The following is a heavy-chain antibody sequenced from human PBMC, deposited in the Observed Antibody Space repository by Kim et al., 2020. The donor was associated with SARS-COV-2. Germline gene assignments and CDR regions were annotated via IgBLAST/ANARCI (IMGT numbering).Heavy chain of an antibody. V-gene: IGHV1-69*01. CDR2: GTA. Sequence: GTANYAQKFQGRVTITADESTSTAYMELSSLRSEDTAVYYCARGDGSFDYWGQGTLVTVSS. CDR3: ARGDGSFDY. J-gene: IGHJ4*02.